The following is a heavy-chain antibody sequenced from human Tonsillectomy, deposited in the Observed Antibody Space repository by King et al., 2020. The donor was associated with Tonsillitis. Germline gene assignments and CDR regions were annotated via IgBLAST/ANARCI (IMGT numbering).Heavy chain of an antibody. J-gene: IGHJ4*02. Sequence: VQLVESGGGLVQPGGSLRLSCAASGFTFSSYEMNWVRQAPGKGLEWVSYISSSGSTIYYADSVKGQFTISRDNAKNSLYLQMNSLRAEDTAVYYCARPTDYYGSGSYYNYFDYWGQGTLVTVSS. D-gene: IGHD3-10*01. CDR1: GFTFSSYE. CDR2: ISSSGSTI. V-gene: IGHV3-48*03. CDR3: ARPTDYYGSGSYYNYFDY.